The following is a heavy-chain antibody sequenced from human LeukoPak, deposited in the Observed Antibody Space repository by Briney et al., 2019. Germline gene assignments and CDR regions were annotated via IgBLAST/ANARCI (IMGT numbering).Heavy chain of an antibody. CDR3: AKGRIAPDD. V-gene: IGHV3-23*01. Sequence: GGSLRLACAASGFTISDYGMSWVRQAPGKGLEWVSGISGSGGSTYYADSVKGRFSISRDNSRNTLYLQMNSLRAEDTAVYYCAKGRIAPDDWGQGTLVTVSS. J-gene: IGHJ4*02. D-gene: IGHD2-15*01. CDR1: GFTISDYG. CDR2: ISGSGGST.